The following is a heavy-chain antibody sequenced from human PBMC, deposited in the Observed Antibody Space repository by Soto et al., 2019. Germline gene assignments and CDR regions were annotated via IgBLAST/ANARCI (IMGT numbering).Heavy chain of an antibody. Sequence: PGGSLRLSCAAPGFTFSSYAMSWVRQAPGKGLEWVSAISGSGGSTYYADSVKGRFTISRDNSKNTLYLQMNSLRAEDTAVYYCAKDWAYSSSPYYFDYWGQGTLVTVSS. CDR1: GFTFSSYA. J-gene: IGHJ4*02. CDR2: ISGSGGST. D-gene: IGHD6-13*01. V-gene: IGHV3-23*01. CDR3: AKDWAYSSSPYYFDY.